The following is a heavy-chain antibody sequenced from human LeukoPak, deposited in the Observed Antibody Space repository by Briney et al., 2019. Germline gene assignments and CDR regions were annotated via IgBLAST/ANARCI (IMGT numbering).Heavy chain of an antibody. CDR3: AKETYYGLGRSKPFPYYYYIDV. V-gene: IGHV4-4*07. CDR2: MPAIGPVIGNS. J-gene: IGHJ6*03. Sequence: SQTLSLTRSVPGHSVSNSYWSWIRLPGGKALEGIGRMPAIGPVIGNSDYNPSLKTRVTMSIDTFKNHLSLKLSSMTLADSAIYYCAKETYYGLGRSKPFPYYYYIDVWGKGTTVTVSS. D-gene: IGHD3-10*01. CDR1: GHSVSNSY.